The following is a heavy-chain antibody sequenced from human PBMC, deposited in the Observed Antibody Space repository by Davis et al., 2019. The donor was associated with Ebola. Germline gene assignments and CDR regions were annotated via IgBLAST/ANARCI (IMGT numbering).Heavy chain of an antibody. J-gene: IGHJ5*02. CDR2: INHTGYT. Sequence: SETLSLTCTVSGGSISSYYWSWIRQPPGKGLEWIGEINHTGYTNYNPSLKSRVTISVDTSKRQISLKLTSVTAADTAVYYCASPANVGPWGRGTLVIVSS. CDR3: ASPANVGP. V-gene: IGHV4-34*01. D-gene: IGHD2-2*01. CDR1: GGSISSYY.